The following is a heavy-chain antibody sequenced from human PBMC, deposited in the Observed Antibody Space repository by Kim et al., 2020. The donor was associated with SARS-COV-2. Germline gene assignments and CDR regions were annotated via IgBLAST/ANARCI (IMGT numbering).Heavy chain of an antibody. CDR3: ARHGLIGGFGAAENWFDP. V-gene: IGHV4-59*08. Sequence: SETLSLTCSVSGGSIKNYSWSWIRQPPGKGLEWIGYIYYSGSTNNNPSLNSRVTLSADTSKNQISLKLRSVTATDTAVYYCARHGLIGGFGAAENWFDP. D-gene: IGHD2-15*01. J-gene: IGHJ5*02. CDR1: GGSIKNYS. CDR2: IYYSGST.